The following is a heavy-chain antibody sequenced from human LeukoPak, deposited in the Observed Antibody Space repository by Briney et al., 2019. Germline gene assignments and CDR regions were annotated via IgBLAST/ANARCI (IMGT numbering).Heavy chain of an antibody. CDR3: ARGGYYDPNWFDP. J-gene: IGHJ5*02. CDR2: IYYTGTA. Sequence: SETLSLTCTVSGGSISSYFWSWIRQSPEKGLEWIGFIYYTGTANYNPSLKSRVTMSIDTSKNQFSLKLSSVTAADTAVYYCARGGYYDPNWFDPWGQGTLVTVSS. D-gene: IGHD3-22*01. CDR1: GGSISSYF. V-gene: IGHV4-59*12.